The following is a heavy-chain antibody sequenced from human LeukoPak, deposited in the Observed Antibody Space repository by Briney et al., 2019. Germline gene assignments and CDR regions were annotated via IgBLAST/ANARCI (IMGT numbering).Heavy chain of an antibody. Sequence: GGSLRLSCAASGFTFSHYSMNWVRQAPGKGLEWVSYISISGSTIYYADSVKGRFTIPRDNAKNSLYLQMNSLRAEDTAVYSCARVNSNYFDYWGQGTLVTVSS. J-gene: IGHJ4*02. D-gene: IGHD4-11*01. CDR3: ARVNSNYFDY. CDR2: ISISGSTI. CDR1: GFTFSHYS. V-gene: IGHV3-48*04.